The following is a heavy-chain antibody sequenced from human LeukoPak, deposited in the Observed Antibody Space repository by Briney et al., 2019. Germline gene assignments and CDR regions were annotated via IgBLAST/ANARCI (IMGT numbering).Heavy chain of an antibody. CDR2: INPNSGGT. V-gene: IGHV1-2*02. J-gene: IGHJ4*02. CDR3: ARGYCSSTSCYTASPRFDY. Sequence: ASVKVSCKASGYTFTGYYMHWVRQAPGQGLEWMGWINPNSGGTNYAQKFQGRVTMTRDTSISTAYMELSSLRSEDTAVYYCARGYCSSTSCYTASPRFDYWGQGTLVTVSS. D-gene: IGHD2-2*02. CDR1: GYTFTGYY.